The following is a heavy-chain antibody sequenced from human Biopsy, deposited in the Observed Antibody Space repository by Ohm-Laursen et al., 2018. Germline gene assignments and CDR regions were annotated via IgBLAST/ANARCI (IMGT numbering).Heavy chain of an antibody. V-gene: IGHV1-69*17. Sequence: SSVKVSCKASGGTFSNYAISWVRQAPGEGLEWMGGIIAVSGLVNYAPKFQGSVSITADKSTTTAYMELSNLKSEDTAVYYCATPFQYYDSWGGYPPFDHWGQGTLVTVSS. CDR1: GGTFSNYA. D-gene: IGHD3-3*01. J-gene: IGHJ4*02. CDR3: ATPFQYYDSWGGYPPFDH. CDR2: IIAVSGLV.